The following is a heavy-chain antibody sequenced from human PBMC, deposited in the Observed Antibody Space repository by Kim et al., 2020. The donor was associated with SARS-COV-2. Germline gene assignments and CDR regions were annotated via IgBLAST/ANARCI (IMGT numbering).Heavy chain of an antibody. CDR1: GFTFTSSA. CDR2: IVVGNGNT. J-gene: IGHJ3*02. D-gene: IGHD6-13*01. Sequence: SVKVSCKASGFTFTSSAVQWVRQARGQRLEWIGWIVVGNGNTNYAQKFQVRVTMTRDMSTSTAYMELSSLRSEDTAVYYCAADSQLSSRWHTVGAFDIWGEGTVVTVSS. V-gene: IGHV1-58*01. CDR3: AADSQLSSRWHTVGAFDI.